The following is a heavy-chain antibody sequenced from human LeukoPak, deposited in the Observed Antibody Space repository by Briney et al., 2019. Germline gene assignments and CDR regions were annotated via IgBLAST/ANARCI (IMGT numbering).Heavy chain of an antibody. D-gene: IGHD1-1*01. CDR2: IYHSGST. V-gene: IGHV4-39*07. Sequence: SETLSLTCTVSGGSISSSSYYWGWIRQPPGKGLEWIGSIYHSGSTYYNPSLKSRVTISVDTSKNQFSLKLSSVTAADTAVYYCAREKYDGVDYWGQGTLVTVSS. CDR1: GGSISSSSYY. J-gene: IGHJ4*02. CDR3: AREKYDGVDY.